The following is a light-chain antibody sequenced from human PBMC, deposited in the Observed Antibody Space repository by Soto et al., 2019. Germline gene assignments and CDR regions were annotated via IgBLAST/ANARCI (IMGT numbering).Light chain of an antibody. J-gene: IGKJ1*01. V-gene: IGKV1-5*01. CDR3: QQYNSYWT. CDR2: DAS. Sequence: DIQMTQSPSTLSGSVGDRVTITCRASQTISSWLAWYQQKPGKAPKLLIYDASSSESGVPSRLSGSGSGTEFTLTIRSLQPDDFATYYCQQYNSYWTFGQGTKVDIK. CDR1: QTISSW.